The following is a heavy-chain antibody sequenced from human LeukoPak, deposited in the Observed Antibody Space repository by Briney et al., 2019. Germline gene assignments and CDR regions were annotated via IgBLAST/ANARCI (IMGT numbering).Heavy chain of an antibody. D-gene: IGHD1-14*01. CDR2: SYSDSNT. Sequence: PGGSLRLSCAASGFTVRNNYMSWVRQAPGEGVEWVSISYSDSNTNYADSVKGRFTISRDTTQNTLSLQMNSLRAEDTAVYYCVRKNRDFNAAFDIWGQGTVVTVSS. J-gene: IGHJ3*02. CDR1: GFTVRNNY. CDR3: VRKNRDFNAAFDI. V-gene: IGHV3-53*01.